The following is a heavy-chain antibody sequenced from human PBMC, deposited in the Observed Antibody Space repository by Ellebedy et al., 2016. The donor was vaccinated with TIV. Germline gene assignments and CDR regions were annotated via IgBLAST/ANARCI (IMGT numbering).Heavy chain of an antibody. CDR2: IDWDDDK. J-gene: IGHJ4*02. CDR1: GFSLSPSGMR. CDR3: ARIGSVAHEFDY. D-gene: IGHD5-12*01. V-gene: IGHV2-70*04. Sequence: SGPTLVKPTQTLTLTCTFSGFSLSPSGMRVSWIRQPPGKALEWLARIDWDDDKFYSTSLKTRLTISKDTSKNQVVLTMTNMDPVDTATYYCARIGSVAHEFDYWGQGIPVTVSS.